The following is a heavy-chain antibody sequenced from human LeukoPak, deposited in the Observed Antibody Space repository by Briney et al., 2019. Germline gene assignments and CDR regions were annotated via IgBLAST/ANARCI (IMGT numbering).Heavy chain of an antibody. CDR1: GGSFSGYY. CDR2: INHSGST. D-gene: IGHD3-10*01. CDR3: ARDRGHTKTNWFDP. Sequence: SETLSLTCAVYGGSFSGYYWSWIRQPPGKGLEWIGEINHSGSTNYNPSLKSRVTMSVDTAKNQFSLKLSSVTAADTAVYYCARDRGHTKTNWFDPWGQGTLVTVSS. V-gene: IGHV4-34*01. J-gene: IGHJ5*02.